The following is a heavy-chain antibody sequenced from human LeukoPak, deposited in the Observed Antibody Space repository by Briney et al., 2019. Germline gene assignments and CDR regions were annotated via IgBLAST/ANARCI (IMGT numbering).Heavy chain of an antibody. Sequence: SETLSLTCTVSGGSISSSSYYWGWIRQPPGKGLEWIGSIYYSGSTYYNPSLKSRVTISVDTSENQFSLKLSSVTAADTAVYYCARENSSSSWADYWGQGTLVTVSS. CDR2: IYYSGST. CDR3: ARENSSSSWADY. D-gene: IGHD6-13*01. V-gene: IGHV4-39*07. CDR1: GGSISSSSYY. J-gene: IGHJ4*02.